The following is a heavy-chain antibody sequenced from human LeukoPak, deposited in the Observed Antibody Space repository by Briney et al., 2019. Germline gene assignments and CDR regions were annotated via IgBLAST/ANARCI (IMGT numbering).Heavy chain of an antibody. J-gene: IGHJ4*02. Sequence: GGSQRLSCAASGFTFSNYATSWVRQAPGKGLEWVSSISGHDGSLHYADSVKGRFTISSDNSWNTVYLQMNSLRSGDTAVYYCALKPYCTESEFFGFDYWGQGIQVTVSS. CDR2: ISGHDGSL. CDR1: GFTFSNYA. V-gene: IGHV3-23*01. CDR3: ALKPYCTESEFFGFDY. D-gene: IGHD2-8*02.